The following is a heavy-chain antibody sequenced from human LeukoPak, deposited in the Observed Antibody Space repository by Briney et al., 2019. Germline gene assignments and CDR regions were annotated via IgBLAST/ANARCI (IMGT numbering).Heavy chain of an antibody. D-gene: IGHD2-2*02. Sequence: PSETLSLTCAVSGGSINSSNWWSWVRQPPGKGLEWIGEIYHSGNTNYNPSLKSRVTISVDKSKNQFSLKLTPVTAADTAIYYCARDVGYCRSTSCYSLWGQGTLVTVSS. CDR1: GGSINSSNW. J-gene: IGHJ4*02. V-gene: IGHV4-4*02. CDR2: IYHSGNT. CDR3: ARDVGYCRSTSCYSL.